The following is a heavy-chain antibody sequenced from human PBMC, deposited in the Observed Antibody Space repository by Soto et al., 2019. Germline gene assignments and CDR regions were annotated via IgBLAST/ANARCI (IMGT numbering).Heavy chain of an antibody. J-gene: IGHJ6*02. CDR3: ARQGGELYYYYYYVMDG. CDR1: GGSISSYY. V-gene: IGHV4-59*08. CDR2: IYYSGST. D-gene: IGHD1-7*01. Sequence: PSETLSLTCTVSGGSISSYYWSWIRQPPGKGLEWIGYIYYSGSTNYNPSLKSRVTISVDTSKNQFSLKLSSVTAADTAVYYCARQGGELYYYYYYVMDGWGQGTTVTVSS.